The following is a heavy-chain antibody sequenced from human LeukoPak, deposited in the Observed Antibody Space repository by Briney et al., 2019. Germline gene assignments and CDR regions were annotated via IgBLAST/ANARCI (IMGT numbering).Heavy chain of an antibody. CDR3: ARARAVAGTGDWFDP. V-gene: IGHV4-59*01. D-gene: IGHD6-19*01. Sequence: SETLSLTCTVSCGSISSYYWSWIRQPPGKGLEGIGYIYYSGSTNYNPSLKSRVTISVDTSKNQFSLKLSYVTAADTAVYYCARARAVAGTGDWFDPWGQGTLVTVSS. J-gene: IGHJ5*02. CDR2: IYYSGST. CDR1: CGSISSYY.